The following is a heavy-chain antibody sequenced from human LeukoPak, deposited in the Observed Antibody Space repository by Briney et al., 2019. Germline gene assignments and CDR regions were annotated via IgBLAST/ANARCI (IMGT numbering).Heavy chain of an antibody. J-gene: IGHJ5*02. Sequence: PGGSLRLSCAAPGFTFNSYWMSWVRQAPGKGLEWVANIKENGSEKYYVGSVEGRFTISRDNAKNSLYLQMNTLRVEDTAVYYCARDLISSISRGWFDPWGQGTLVTVSS. V-gene: IGHV3-7*01. CDR2: IKENGSEK. CDR3: ARDLISSISRGWFDP. D-gene: IGHD2-2*01. CDR1: GFTFNSYW.